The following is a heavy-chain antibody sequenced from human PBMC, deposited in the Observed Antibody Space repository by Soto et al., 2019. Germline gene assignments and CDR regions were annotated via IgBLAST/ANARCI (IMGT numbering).Heavy chain of an antibody. CDR3: AHHGYYSYGLDV. CDR1: GFSLSTSGVG. Sequence: QITLKESGPTLVKPTQTLTLTCTFSGFSLSTSGVGVGWIRQPPRKALEWLALIYWDGDKRYSPSLKSRLTISKDTSKNQVVLTMTNMDPVDTATYYCAHHGYYSYGLDVWGQGTTVTVSS. J-gene: IGHJ6*02. CDR2: IYWDGDK. V-gene: IGHV2-5*02.